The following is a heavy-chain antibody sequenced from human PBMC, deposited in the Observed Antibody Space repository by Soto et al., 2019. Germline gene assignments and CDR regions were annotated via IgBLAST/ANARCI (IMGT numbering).Heavy chain of an antibody. D-gene: IGHD5-12*01. CDR3: AKDLLVATILAPEWSFGY. Sequence: GGSLRFSCAASGFTFSSYAMSWVRQAPGKGLEWVSAISGSGGSTYYADSVKGRFTISRDNSKNTLYLQMNSLRAEDTAVYYCAKDLLVATILAPEWSFGYWGQGTLVTVSS. CDR1: GFTFSSYA. J-gene: IGHJ4*02. V-gene: IGHV3-23*01. CDR2: ISGSGGST.